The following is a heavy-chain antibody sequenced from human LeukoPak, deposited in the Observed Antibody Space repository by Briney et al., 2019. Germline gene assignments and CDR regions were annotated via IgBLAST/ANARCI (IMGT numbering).Heavy chain of an antibody. Sequence: GGSLRLSCAASGFILSDYYMTWIRQAPGKGLEWVSYISPAGTTYYADSVKGQFTISRDNAKTSLYLQMSNLRADTAVYYCARDLGPHRSSPNSGAFDIWGQGTMVTVSS. D-gene: IGHD6-6*01. V-gene: IGHV3-11*04. J-gene: IGHJ3*02. CDR1: GFILSDYY. CDR2: ISPAGTT. CDR3: ARDLGPHRSSPNSGAFDI.